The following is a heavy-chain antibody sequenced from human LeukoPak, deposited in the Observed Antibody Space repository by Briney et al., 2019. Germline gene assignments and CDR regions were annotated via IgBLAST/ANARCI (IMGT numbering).Heavy chain of an antibody. J-gene: IGHJ4*02. CDR3: ARDGGLHTNFDY. D-gene: IGHD2-15*01. Sequence: GGSLRLSFAASRFTFRNYWMGWVRQAPGKGLEWVANTKPDGTAEYYADSVRGRFTTSRDNANNFLYLQMNSLRGEDTAVYYCARDGGLHTNFDYWGQGTLVTVSS. CDR2: TKPDGTAE. CDR1: RFTFRNYW. V-gene: IGHV3-7*01.